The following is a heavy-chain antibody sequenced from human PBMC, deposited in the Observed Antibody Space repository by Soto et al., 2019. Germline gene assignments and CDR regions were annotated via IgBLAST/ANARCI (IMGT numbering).Heavy chain of an antibody. V-gene: IGHV1-18*01. Sequence: GASVKVSCKASGYTFTSYGISWVRQAPGQGLEWMGWISAYNGNTNYAQKLQGRVTMTTDTSTSTAYMELRSLRSDDTAVYYCARGPLGHSSGGSCYSANWFDPWGQGTLVTVSS. J-gene: IGHJ5*02. D-gene: IGHD2-15*01. CDR2: ISAYNGNT. CDR3: ARGPLGHSSGGSCYSANWFDP. CDR1: GYTFTSYG.